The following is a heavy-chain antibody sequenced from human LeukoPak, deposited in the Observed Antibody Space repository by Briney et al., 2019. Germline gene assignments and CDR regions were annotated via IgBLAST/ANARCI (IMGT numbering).Heavy chain of an antibody. J-gene: IGHJ3*02. V-gene: IGHV4-59*01. D-gene: IGHD2-15*01. Sequence: SETLSLTCTVPGGSISSYYWSCIRQPPGKGLEWIGYINYSGSTNYNPSLKSRVTMSVDTSKNQFSLKLSSVTAADTAVYYCATGQYCSGNRCYSGTFDIWGQGTMVTVSS. CDR3: ATGQYCSGNRCYSGTFDI. CDR2: INYSGST. CDR1: GGSISSYY.